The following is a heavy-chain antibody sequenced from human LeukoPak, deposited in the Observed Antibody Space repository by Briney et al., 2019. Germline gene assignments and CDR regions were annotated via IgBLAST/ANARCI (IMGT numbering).Heavy chain of an antibody. CDR1: GGSISSSSYY. D-gene: IGHD2-21*01. J-gene: IGHJ4*02. Sequence: SETLSLTCTVSGGSISSSSYYWGWIRQPPGKGLEGIGSIYYSGSTYYNPSLSGRVAISLDKSRNHFTLMVTAVTAADTAFYYCARKGPEHLPTYFDHWGRGILVTVSS. V-gene: IGHV4-39*02. CDR3: ARKGPEHLPTYFDH. CDR2: IYYSGST.